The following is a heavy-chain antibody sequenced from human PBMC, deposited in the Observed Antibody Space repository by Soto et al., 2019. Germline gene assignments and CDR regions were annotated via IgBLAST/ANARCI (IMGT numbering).Heavy chain of an antibody. Sequence: QVQLVQSGAEVKKPGSSVKVSCKASGGTFSSYTISWVRQAPGQGLEWMGRIIPILGIANYAQKFQGRVTITADKSTSTAYMELSSLRSGDTAVYYCAVDGSGEDAFDIWGQGTMVTVSS. J-gene: IGHJ3*02. D-gene: IGHD3-10*01. CDR2: IIPILGIA. CDR3: AVDGSGEDAFDI. V-gene: IGHV1-69*02. CDR1: GGTFSSYT.